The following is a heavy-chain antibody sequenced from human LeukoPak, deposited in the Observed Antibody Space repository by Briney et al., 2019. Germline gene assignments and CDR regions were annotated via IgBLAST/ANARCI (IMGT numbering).Heavy chain of an antibody. CDR2: IYTSGST. V-gene: IGHV4-4*09. J-gene: IGHJ4*02. CDR3: ARHAGPAAIDY. CDR1: GGSISSYY. D-gene: IGHD2-2*01. Sequence: SETLSLTCTVSGGSISSYYWSWIRQPPGKGLEWIGYIYTSGSTNYNPSLKSRVTISVDTSKNQFSLKLSSVTAAGTAAYYCARHAGPAAIDYWGQGTLVTVSS.